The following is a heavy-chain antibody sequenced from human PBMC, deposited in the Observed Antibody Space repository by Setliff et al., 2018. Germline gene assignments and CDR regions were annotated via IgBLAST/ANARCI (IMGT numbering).Heavy chain of an antibody. CDR3: VRDKDKDFDF. CDR2: ISPDGSEK. Sequence: GESLKISCAASGFTFGSYWMNWVRQAPGKGLEWVANISPDGSEKYYVDSVKGRFTISRDNAKSSLYLQISSLRVEDTAVYYCVRDKDKDFDFWGQGTLVTVSS. CDR1: GFTFGSYW. J-gene: IGHJ4*02. V-gene: IGHV3-7*03.